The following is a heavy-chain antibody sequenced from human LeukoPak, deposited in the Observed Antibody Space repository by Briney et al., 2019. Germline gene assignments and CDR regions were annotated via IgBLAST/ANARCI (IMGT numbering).Heavy chain of an antibody. CDR1: GGSISSYY. CDR2: IYYSGST. Sequence: SETLSLTCTVSGGSISSYYWSWIRQPPGKGLEWIGYIYYSGSTNYNPSLKSRVTISVDTSKNQFSLKLSSVTAAYTAVYYCARDRVVVAATEVYYYGMDVWGQGTTVTVSS. J-gene: IGHJ6*02. D-gene: IGHD2-15*01. CDR3: ARDRVVVAATEVYYYGMDV. V-gene: IGHV4-59*01.